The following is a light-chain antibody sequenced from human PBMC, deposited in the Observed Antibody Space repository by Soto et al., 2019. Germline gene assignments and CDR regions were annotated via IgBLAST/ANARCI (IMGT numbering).Light chain of an antibody. CDR2: GNT. CDR1: STNIGGNY. V-gene: IGLV1-40*01. J-gene: IGLJ1*01. CDR3: QSYDNTLSGPIYV. Sequence: QSVVAQTPSASGTRGQRVTFSCSGGSTNIGGNYVSWFQQLPGMAPKLLIYGNTNRPSGVPDRFSGSKSATSASLAITGLQAEDEAIYYCQSYDNTLSGPIYVFGTGTKLTVL.